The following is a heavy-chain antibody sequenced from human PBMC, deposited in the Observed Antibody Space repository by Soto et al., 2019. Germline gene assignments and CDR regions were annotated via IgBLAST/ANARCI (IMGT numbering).Heavy chain of an antibody. V-gene: IGHV5-10-1*01. CDR3: ARQIYDSDTGPNLQYYFAS. D-gene: IGHD3-22*01. CDR2: IDPSDSQT. J-gene: IGHJ4*02. CDR1: GYSFAGYW. Sequence: ESLKISCKGSGYSFAGYWITWVRQKPGKGLEWMGRIDPSDSQTYYSPSFRGHVTISVTKSITTVFLQWSSLRASDTAMYYCARQIYDSDTGPNLQYYFASWAQGTQVTVSS.